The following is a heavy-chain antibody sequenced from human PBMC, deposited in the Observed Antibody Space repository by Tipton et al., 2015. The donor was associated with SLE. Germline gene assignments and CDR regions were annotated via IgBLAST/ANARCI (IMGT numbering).Heavy chain of an antibody. CDR1: GGSFSGYY. V-gene: IGHV4-34*01. CDR2: INHSGST. J-gene: IGHJ3*02. Sequence: TLSLTCAVYGGSFSGYYWSWIRQPPGKGLEWIGEINHSGSTNYNPSVKSRVTISVDTSKNQFSLKLSSVTAADTAVYYCARVAGWIEDAFDIWGQGTMVTVSS. CDR3: ARVAGWIEDAFDI. D-gene: IGHD2-2*03.